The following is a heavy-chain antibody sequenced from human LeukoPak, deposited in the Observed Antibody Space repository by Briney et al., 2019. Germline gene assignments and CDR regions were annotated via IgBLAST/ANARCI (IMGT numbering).Heavy chain of an antibody. CDR2: INPTDGST. D-gene: IGHD3-22*01. CDR1: GYTFTSFY. J-gene: IGHJ3*02. V-gene: IGHV1-46*01. CDR3: ARGYYDSSGYGPDASDI. Sequence: ASVKVSCKASGYTFTSFYMHWVRQAPGQGLKWMGMINPTDGSTNYAQNLQGRVTITRDTSISTAYMELTSLRSEDTAVYYCARGYYDSSGYGPDASDIWGQGTVVTVSP.